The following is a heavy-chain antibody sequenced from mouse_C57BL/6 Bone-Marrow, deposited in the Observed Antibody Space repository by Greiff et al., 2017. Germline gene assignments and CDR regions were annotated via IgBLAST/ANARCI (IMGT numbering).Heavy chain of an antibody. Sequence: QVQLQQSGAELVRPGASVKLSCKASGYTFTDYYINWVKQRPGQGLEWIARIYPGSGNTYYNEKFKGKATLTAEKSSSTAYMQLSSLTSEDSAVYFCARVGYGNPFADWGQGTLVTVSA. CDR3: ARVGYGNPFAD. D-gene: IGHD2-10*02. CDR2: IYPGSGNT. J-gene: IGHJ3*01. CDR1: GYTFTDYY. V-gene: IGHV1-76*01.